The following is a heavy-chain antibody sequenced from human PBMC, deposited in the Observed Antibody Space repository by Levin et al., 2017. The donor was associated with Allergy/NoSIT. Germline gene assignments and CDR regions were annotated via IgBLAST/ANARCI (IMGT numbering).Heavy chain of an antibody. CDR3: ARVARGGAGENWFDP. CDR2: ISAYNGNT. J-gene: IGHJ5*02. CDR1: GYTFTTYG. Sequence: AASVKVSCKASGYTFTTYGISWVRQAPGQGLEWMGWISAYNGNTNYAQKLQGRVTMTTDTSTSTVYMELRSLRSDDTAVYYCARVARGGAGENWFDPWGQGTLVTVSS. D-gene: IGHD2-15*01. V-gene: IGHV1-18*01.